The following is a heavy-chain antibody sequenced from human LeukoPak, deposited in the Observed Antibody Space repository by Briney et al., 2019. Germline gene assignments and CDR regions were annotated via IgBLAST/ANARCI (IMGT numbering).Heavy chain of an antibody. Sequence: ASAKVSCKASGYTFTSYDINWVRQATGQGLEWMGWMNPNSGNTGYAQKFQGRVTMTRNTSISTAYMELSSLRSEDTAVYYCAALVGSGFSDAFDIWGQGTMVTVSS. CDR2: MNPNSGNT. J-gene: IGHJ3*02. V-gene: IGHV1-8*01. CDR3: AALVGSGFSDAFDI. CDR1: GYTFTSYD. D-gene: IGHD3-22*01.